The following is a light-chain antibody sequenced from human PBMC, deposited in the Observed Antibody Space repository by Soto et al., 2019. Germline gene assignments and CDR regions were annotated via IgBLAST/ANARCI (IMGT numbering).Light chain of an antibody. V-gene: IGKV3-15*01. Sequence: IVMPPSPATVSVYPRESAPLSCRASQRVSSHFAWYQQKPGQAPRLLIYGASTRATGIPARFSGSGSGTEFTLTISSLQSEDLAVHYCQQHNILPRTGGQGTEG. CDR3: QQHNILPRT. CDR2: GAS. CDR1: QRVSSH. J-gene: IGKJ1*01.